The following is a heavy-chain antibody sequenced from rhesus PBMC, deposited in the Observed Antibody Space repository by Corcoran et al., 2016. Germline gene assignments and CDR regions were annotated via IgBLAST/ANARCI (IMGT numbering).Heavy chain of an antibody. V-gene: IGHV4-80*01. CDR1: GGSFTTYW. D-gene: IGHD2-15*01. CDR2: VNGNTGNP. Sequence: QMQLQESGPGLVKPSETLSLTCAVSGGSFTTYWWTWIRQSPGKALEGGGEVNGNTGNPNYNPSLNGRVSLSKDASNRHFSLKLNSVTAADTAIYYCARYAGWSSWSPGFDLWGQGLRVIVSS. J-gene: IGHJ3*01. CDR3: ARYAGWSSWSPGFDL.